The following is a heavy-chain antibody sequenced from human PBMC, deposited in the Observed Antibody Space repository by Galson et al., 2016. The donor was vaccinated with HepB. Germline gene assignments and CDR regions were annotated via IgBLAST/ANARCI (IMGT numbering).Heavy chain of an antibody. CDR3: AKRGGLDYYFDY. D-gene: IGHD3-16*01. J-gene: IGHJ4*02. CDR2: ISSDGSHK. CDR1: GFSFNSNT. V-gene: IGHV3-30*18. Sequence: SLRLSCAASGFSFNSNTMHWARQAPGEGLEWVALISSDGSHKYYADSVKGRFTISRDNSKNTLYLQMDSLRAEDTAVSYCAKRGGLDYYFDYWGQGTLVTVSS.